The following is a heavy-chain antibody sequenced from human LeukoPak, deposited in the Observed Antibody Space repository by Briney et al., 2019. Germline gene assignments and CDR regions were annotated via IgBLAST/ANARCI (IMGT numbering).Heavy chain of an antibody. J-gene: IGHJ5*02. Sequence: ASVKVSCKASGYTFTSYYMHWVRQAPGQGLEWMGIINPSGGSTSYAQKFQGRVTMTRDTSTSTVYMELSSLRSEDTAVYYCARADEPNNDYSNPNWFDPWGQGTLVTVSS. V-gene: IGHV1-46*01. CDR1: GYTFTSYY. CDR3: ARADEPNNDYSNPNWFDP. CDR2: INPSGGST. D-gene: IGHD4-11*01.